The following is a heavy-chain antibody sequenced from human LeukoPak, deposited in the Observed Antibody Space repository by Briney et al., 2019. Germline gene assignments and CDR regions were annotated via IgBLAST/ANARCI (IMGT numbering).Heavy chain of an antibody. CDR2: IWFDGSNK. V-gene: IGHV3-30*02. CDR3: AKGYSVSPWSYFDY. CDR1: GFTFNKYA. J-gene: IGHJ4*02. D-gene: IGHD4-11*01. Sequence: PGGSLRLSCAASGFTFNKYAMHWVHQAPGKGLEWVAFIWFDGSNKNFADSVKGRFTISRDNSQNTLYLQMDSLRAEDTAVYFCAKGYSVSPWSYFDYWGQGTLVTVSS.